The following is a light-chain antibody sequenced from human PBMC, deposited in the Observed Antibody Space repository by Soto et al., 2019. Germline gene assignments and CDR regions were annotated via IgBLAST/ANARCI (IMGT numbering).Light chain of an antibody. CDR3: QQYGGSPWT. J-gene: IGKJ1*01. CDR1: QSVSSSF. Sequence: EIVLTQSPGTLSLSPGERVTLSCRASQSVSSSFLAWYQQKPGQAPRLLIYGASSRATGIPDRFSGSGSGTDFTRTIRRLEPEDFAVYYCQQYGGSPWTFGQGTKVEIK. CDR2: GAS. V-gene: IGKV3-20*01.